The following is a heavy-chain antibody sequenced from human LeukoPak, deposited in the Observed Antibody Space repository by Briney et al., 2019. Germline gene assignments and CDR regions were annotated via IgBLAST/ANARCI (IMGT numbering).Heavy chain of an antibody. Sequence: GGSLRLSCAASGFTFSSYAMHWVRQAPGKGLEWVAVISYDGSNKYYADSVKGRFTISRDNSKNTLYLQMNSLRAEDTALYYCANAKEYSYGPKSWGQGTLVTVSS. J-gene: IGHJ4*02. CDR3: ANAKEYSYGPKS. D-gene: IGHD5-18*01. V-gene: IGHV3-30-3*01. CDR1: GFTFSSYA. CDR2: ISYDGSNK.